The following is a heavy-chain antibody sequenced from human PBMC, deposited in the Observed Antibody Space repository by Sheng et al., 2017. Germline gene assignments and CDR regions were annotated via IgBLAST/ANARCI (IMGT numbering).Heavy chain of an antibody. CDR2: ISGSGAST. CDR1: GFTFSDYA. D-gene: IGHD3-16*01. J-gene: IGHJ4*02. Sequence: EVQVLESGGGLVQPGGPVRLSCATSGFTFSDYAMTWVRQAPGKGLEWVSAISGSGASTHYADSVRGRFTISRDNSKTTLYLQMNSLRAEDTAVYYCAKGNWGFINYIDYWGQGTLVTVSS. V-gene: IGHV3-23*01. CDR3: AKGNWGFINYIDY.